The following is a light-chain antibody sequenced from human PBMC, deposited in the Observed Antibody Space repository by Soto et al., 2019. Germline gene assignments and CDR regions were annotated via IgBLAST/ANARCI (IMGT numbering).Light chain of an antibody. Sequence: DIQLTQSPSFLSASVGDRVTITCRASQDVSRYLAWYQQKPGKAPNLLIYAASTLRSGVPSRFSGSGSETEFTLPSSSLQPEDFATYYWQQLNSYVFAFGPGTKVDIK. CDR1: QDVSRY. V-gene: IGKV1-9*01. CDR2: AAS. CDR3: QQLNSYVFA. J-gene: IGKJ3*01.